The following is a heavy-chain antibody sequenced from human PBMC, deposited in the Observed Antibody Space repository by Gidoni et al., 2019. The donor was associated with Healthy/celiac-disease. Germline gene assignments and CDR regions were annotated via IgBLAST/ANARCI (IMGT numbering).Heavy chain of an antibody. D-gene: IGHD3-3*01. V-gene: IGHV3-13*01. CDR3: ARSTHPYYDFWSGYSHRYFDL. Sequence: EVQLVESGGGLVQPGGSLRLSCAASGFTFSSYDMHWVRQATGKGLEWVSAIGTAGDTYYPGAVKGRFTISRENAKNSLYLQMNSLRAGDTAVYYCARSTHPYYDFWSGYSHRYFDLWGRGTLVTVSS. CDR1: GFTFSSYD. J-gene: IGHJ2*01. CDR2: IGTAGDT.